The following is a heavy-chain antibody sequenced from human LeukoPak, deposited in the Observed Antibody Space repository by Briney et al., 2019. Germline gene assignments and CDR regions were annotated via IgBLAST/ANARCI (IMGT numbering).Heavy chain of an antibody. V-gene: IGHV3-48*01. D-gene: IGHD5-12*01. CDR2: SSSNTI. J-gene: IGHJ5*02. Sequence: SSSNTIYYADSVKGRFTISRDNSKNTLYLQMNSLRAEDTAVYYCARDLGIVATILYWFDPWGQGTLVTVSS. CDR3: ARDLGIVATILYWFDP.